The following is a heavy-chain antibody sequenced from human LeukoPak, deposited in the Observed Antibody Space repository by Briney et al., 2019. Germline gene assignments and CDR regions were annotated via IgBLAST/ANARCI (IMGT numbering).Heavy chain of an antibody. Sequence: SETLSLTCTVSGGSISSFYWSWIRQPPGKGLEWIGYIYYSGSTNYNPSLKSRVTISVDTSKNQFSLKLSSVTAADTAVYYCARSRPLCSSTSCYAGGEFDYWGQRTLVTAYS. J-gene: IGHJ4*02. CDR3: ARSRPLCSSTSCYAGGEFDY. D-gene: IGHD2-2*01. CDR2: IYYSGST. CDR1: GGSISSFY. V-gene: IGHV4-59*08.